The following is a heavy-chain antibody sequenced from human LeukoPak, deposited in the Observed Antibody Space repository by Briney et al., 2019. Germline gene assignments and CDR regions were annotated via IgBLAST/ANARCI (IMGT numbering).Heavy chain of an antibody. Sequence: GGSLRLSCAASGFTFSNYWMTWVRQAPGKGLEWVANIKQDGSERDFVDSVKGRFTISRDDAKNSLYLQMNSLRAEDTAVYYCARGITMANWGQGTLVTVSS. CDR1: GFTFSNYW. V-gene: IGHV3-7*04. CDR2: IKQDGSER. D-gene: IGHD3-10*01. CDR3: ARGITMAN. J-gene: IGHJ4*02.